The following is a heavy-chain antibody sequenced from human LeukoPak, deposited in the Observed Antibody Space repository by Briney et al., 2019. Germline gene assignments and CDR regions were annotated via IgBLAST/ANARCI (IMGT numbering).Heavy chain of an antibody. CDR3: ARGFKEWELLACYYMDV. D-gene: IGHD1-26*01. Sequence: ASVKVSCKASGYTFTGYYMHWVRQATGQGLEWMGWMNPNSGNTGYAQKFQGRVTMTRNTSISTAYMELSSLRSEDTAVYYCARGFKEWELLACYYMDVWGKGTTVTISS. V-gene: IGHV1-8*02. CDR2: MNPNSGNT. J-gene: IGHJ6*03. CDR1: GYTFTGYY.